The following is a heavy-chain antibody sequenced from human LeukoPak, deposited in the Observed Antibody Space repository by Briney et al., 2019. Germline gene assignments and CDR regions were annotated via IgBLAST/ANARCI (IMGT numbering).Heavy chain of an antibody. J-gene: IGHJ6*02. D-gene: IGHD5-18*01. CDR1: GGSISSYY. CDR2: IYYSGST. V-gene: IGHV4-59*01. Sequence: SETLSLTCTVSGGSISSYYWSWIRQPPGKGLEWMGYIYYSGSTNYNPSLKSRVTISVDTSKNQFSLKLSSVTAADTAVYYCARAPDTAMEPYYSGMDVWGQGTTVTVS. CDR3: ARAPDTAMEPYYSGMDV.